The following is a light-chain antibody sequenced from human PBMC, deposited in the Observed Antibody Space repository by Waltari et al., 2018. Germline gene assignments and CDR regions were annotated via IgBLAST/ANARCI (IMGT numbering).Light chain of an antibody. V-gene: IGKV1-39*01. Sequence: DIQMTQSPSSVSASVVDRVTMTCRASYSISRGLNGYEQKPGKGPSLLIYDASTLQSGVPSRFTGSGSGTDFTLTISSLRPEDFATYYCQQSPSIRYTFGQGTKVEIK. J-gene: IGKJ2*01. CDR2: DAS. CDR3: QQSPSIRYT. CDR1: YSISRG.